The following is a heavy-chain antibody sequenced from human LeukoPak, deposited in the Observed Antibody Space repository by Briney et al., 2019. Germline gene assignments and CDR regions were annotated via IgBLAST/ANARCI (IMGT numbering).Heavy chain of an antibody. J-gene: IGHJ4*02. Sequence: ASVKVSCKVSGYTLTELSMHWVRQAPGKGLEWMGGFDPEDGETIYAQKFQGRITMNEDTSTDTAYMELSSLRSEDTAVYYCATRLTMIVVGAFDYWGQGTLVTVSS. CDR2: FDPEDGET. V-gene: IGHV1-24*01. CDR1: GYTLTELS. D-gene: IGHD3-22*01. CDR3: ATRLTMIVVGAFDY.